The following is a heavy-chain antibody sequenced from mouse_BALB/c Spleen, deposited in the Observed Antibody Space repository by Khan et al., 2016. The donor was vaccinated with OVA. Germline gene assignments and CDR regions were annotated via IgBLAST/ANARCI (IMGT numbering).Heavy chain of an antibody. CDR2: IDPANDNS. V-gene: IGHV14-3*02. CDR3: APAGTGDYFDY. D-gene: IGHD4-1*01. J-gene: IGHJ2*01. Sequence: VQLKESGAELVKPGASVKLSCTASGFNIKDTHMHWVKQRPEQGLEWIGRIDPANDNSKYDPRFQGKATITADTSSHTAYLHLSSLTSEDTAVYYCAPAGTGDYFDYWGQGTTLTVSS. CDR1: GFNIKDTH.